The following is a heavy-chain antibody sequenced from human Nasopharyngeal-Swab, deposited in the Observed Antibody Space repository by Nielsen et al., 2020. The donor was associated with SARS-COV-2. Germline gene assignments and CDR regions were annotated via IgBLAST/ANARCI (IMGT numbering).Heavy chain of an antibody. CDR3: ARASRGWS. Sequence: GESLKISCAPSGFSFSSYWMHWVRQAPGKGLEWVSYISTSGATIHYADSVRGRFTISRDNAKKSLHLQMNSLRAEDTAVYYCARASRGWSWGQGTPVTVSS. CDR1: GFSFSSYW. CDR2: ISTSGATI. V-gene: IGHV3-48*03. J-gene: IGHJ5*02. D-gene: IGHD6-19*01.